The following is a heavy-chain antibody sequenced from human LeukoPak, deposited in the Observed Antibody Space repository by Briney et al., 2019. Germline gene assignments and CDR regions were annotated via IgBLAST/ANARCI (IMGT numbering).Heavy chain of an antibody. D-gene: IGHD3-22*01. V-gene: IGHV1-69*05. CDR1: GGTFSSYA. CDR2: IIPIFGTA. J-gene: IGHJ4*02. CDR3: ARDYYDSSGYYYFDY. Sequence: SVKVSCKASGGTFSSYAISWVRQAPGQGLEWMGRIIPIFGTANYAQKFQGRVTITTDESTCTAYMELSSLRSEDTAVYYCARDYYDSSGYYYFDYWGQGTLVTVSS.